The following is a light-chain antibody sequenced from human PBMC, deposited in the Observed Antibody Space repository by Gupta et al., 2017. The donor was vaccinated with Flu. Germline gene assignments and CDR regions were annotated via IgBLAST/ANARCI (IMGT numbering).Light chain of an antibody. V-gene: IGLV3-21*02. CDR3: QVWDSKSDHRV. J-gene: IGLJ3*02. Sequence: YVLTQLPSVSLAPGPAATITCGGNNIEKKGVHWYQQKPGQAPVLVVFDDSDRPSGIPERFAGSNSGNTATLTINRVEAGDEADYYCQVWDSKSDHRVFGGGTKVTVL. CDR1: NIEKKG. CDR2: DDS.